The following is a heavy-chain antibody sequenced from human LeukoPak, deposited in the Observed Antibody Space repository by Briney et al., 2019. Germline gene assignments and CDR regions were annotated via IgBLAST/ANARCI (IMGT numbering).Heavy chain of an antibody. CDR2: IKRKSDGGTT. Sequence: RSGGSLRLSCAASGFTFSNTWMSWVRQAPGKGLEWVGRIKRKSDGGTTDYAAPVKGRFTISRDDSKNTLYLQMNSLKTEDTAVYYCTTEDYGDYVSPHWGQGPLVTVSS. J-gene: IGHJ4*02. V-gene: IGHV3-15*01. D-gene: IGHD4-17*01. CDR1: GFTFSNTW. CDR3: TTEDYGDYVSPH.